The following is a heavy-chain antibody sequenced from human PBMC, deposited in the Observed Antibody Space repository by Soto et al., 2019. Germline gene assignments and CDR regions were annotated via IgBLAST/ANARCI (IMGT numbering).Heavy chain of an antibody. D-gene: IGHD6-19*01. CDR3: AAVPGSPGYHGLHV. CDR2: IKHDGSEK. J-gene: IGHJ6*02. Sequence: EVQLVESGGGLVQPGGSLRLSCAASGLTFSKYWMTWVRQAPGQGLEWVATIKHDGSEKSKLDPVEGRFTISRDNAKNPLALQMNSLRVEDTGVYFCAAVPGSPGYHGLHVWGQGTTVTVSS. CDR1: GLTFSKYW. V-gene: IGHV3-7*03.